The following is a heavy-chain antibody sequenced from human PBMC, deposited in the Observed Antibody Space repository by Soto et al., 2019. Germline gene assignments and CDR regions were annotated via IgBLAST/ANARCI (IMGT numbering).Heavy chain of an antibody. D-gene: IGHD2-2*02. CDR3: ARDAARYCSSTSCYIYYYGMDV. J-gene: IGHJ6*01. V-gene: IGHV1-18*01. CDR1: GYTFTSYG. Sequence: AASVKVSCKASGYTFTSYGISWVRQAPGQGLEWMGWISAYNGNTNYAQKLQGRVTMTTDTSTSTAYMELRSLRSDDTAVYYCARDAARYCSSTSCYIYYYGMDVWGQGTTVTVSS. CDR2: ISAYNGNT.